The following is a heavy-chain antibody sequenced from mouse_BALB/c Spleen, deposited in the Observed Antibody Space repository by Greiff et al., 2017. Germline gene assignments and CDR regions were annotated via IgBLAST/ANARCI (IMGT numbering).Heavy chain of an antibody. D-gene: IGHD1-1*01. J-gene: IGHJ4*01. V-gene: IGHV14-1*02. Sequence: EVKLMESGAELVRPGALVKLSCKASGFNITDYYMHWVKQRPEQGLEWIGWIDPENGNTIYDPKFQGKASITADTSSNTAYLQLSSLTSEDAAVYYCARGTTVGNYAMDYWGQGTSVTVSS. CDR1: GFNITDYY. CDR3: ARGTTVGNYAMDY. CDR2: IDPENGNT.